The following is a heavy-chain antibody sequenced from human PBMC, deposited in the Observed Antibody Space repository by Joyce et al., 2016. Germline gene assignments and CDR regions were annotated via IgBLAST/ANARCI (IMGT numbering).Heavy chain of an antibody. CDR1: GGSITSGGYY. J-gene: IGHJ4*02. CDR3: ARDLVAYGSGSYFDS. Sequence: QVQLQESGPGLVKPSQTLSLTCTVSGGSITSGGYYWNWIRQHPGKGLEWIGYLSYSGNTYYNPSLKSRVTISEDTSKNQFSLRLISVTAADTAVYYCARDLVAYGSGSYFDSWGRGTLVTVSS. D-gene: IGHD3-10*01. V-gene: IGHV4-31*03. CDR2: LSYSGNT.